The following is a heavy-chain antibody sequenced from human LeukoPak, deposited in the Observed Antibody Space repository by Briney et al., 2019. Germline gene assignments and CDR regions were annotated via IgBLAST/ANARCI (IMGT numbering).Heavy chain of an antibody. J-gene: IGHJ4*02. Sequence: GGSLRLSCAASGFTFSSYWMHWVRQAPGKGLVWVSRINSDGSSTSYADSVKGRFNISRDNAKNTLYLQMNSLGAEDTAVYYCARVGYCSSTSCAYPVWGQGTLVTVSS. V-gene: IGHV3-74*01. CDR1: GFTFSSYW. CDR2: INSDGSST. CDR3: ARVGYCSSTSCAYPV. D-gene: IGHD2-2*01.